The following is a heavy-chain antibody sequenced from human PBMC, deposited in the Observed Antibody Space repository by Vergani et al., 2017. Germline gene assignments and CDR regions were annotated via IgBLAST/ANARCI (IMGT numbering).Heavy chain of an antibody. CDR3: ARVVAAAGYYYYYYGMDV. V-gene: IGHV4-59*01. CDR1: GGSISSYY. J-gene: IGHJ6*02. CDR2: IYYSGST. Sequence: QVQLQESGPGLVKPSETLSLTCTVSGGSISSYYWSWIRQPPGKGLEWIGYIYYSGSTNYNPSPKSRVTISVDTSKNQFSLKLSSVTAADTAVYYCARVVAAAGYYYYYYGMDVWGQGTTVTVSS. D-gene: IGHD6-13*01.